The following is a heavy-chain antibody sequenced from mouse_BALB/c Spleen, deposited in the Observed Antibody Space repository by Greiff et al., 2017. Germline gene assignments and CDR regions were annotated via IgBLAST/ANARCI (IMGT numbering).Heavy chain of an antibody. D-gene: IGHD2-1*01. CDR2: ISNGGGST. J-gene: IGHJ3*01. CDR3: ARHAGGKAWFAY. Sequence: DVQLQESGGGLVQPGGSLKLSCAASGFTFSSYTMSWVRQTPEKRLEWVAYISNGGGSTYYPDTVKGRFTISRDNAKNTLYLQMSSLKSEDTAMYYCARHAGGKAWFAYWGQGTLVTVSA. CDR1: GFTFSSYT. V-gene: IGHV5-12-2*01.